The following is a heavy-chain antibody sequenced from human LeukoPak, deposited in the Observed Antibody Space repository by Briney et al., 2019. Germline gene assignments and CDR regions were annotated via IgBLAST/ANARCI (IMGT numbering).Heavy chain of an antibody. J-gene: IGHJ4*02. D-gene: IGHD6-6*01. CDR3: AEGPAARGNYFDY. CDR2: ISGSGGST. Sequence: GGSLRLSCAASGFTFSSYAMSWVRQAPGKGLEWVSAISGSGGSTYYADSVKGRFTISRDNCKNTLYLQMNSLRAEDTAVYYCAEGPAARGNYFDYWGQGTLVTVSS. V-gene: IGHV3-23*01. CDR1: GFTFSSYA.